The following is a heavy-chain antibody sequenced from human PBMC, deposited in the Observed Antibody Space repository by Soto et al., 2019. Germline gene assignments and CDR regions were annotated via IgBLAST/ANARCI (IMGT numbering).Heavy chain of an antibody. D-gene: IGHD5-12*01. CDR1: GYTFNDYY. Sequence: QVQLVQSGAEVKKPGASVKVSCKTSGYTFNDYYMHWVRQAPGQGLEWLGWINPNSGHTDYAQNFQGRVTLTGDTSINTTYMQLSSLASGDTAMYYCARDLRGYSNWFHPWGQGTLVTVSS. CDR2: INPNSGHT. J-gene: IGHJ5*02. CDR3: ARDLRGYSNWFHP. V-gene: IGHV1-2*02.